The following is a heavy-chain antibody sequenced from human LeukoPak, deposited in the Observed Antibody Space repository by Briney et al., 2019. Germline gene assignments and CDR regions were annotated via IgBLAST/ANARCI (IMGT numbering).Heavy chain of an antibody. CDR1: GGSISSSSYY. Sequence: SETLSLTCSVSGGSISSSSYYWGWIRQPPGKGLEWIGSIYYSGSTYYNPSLKSRVTISVDTSKNQFSLKLSSVTAADTAVYYCARDPRRGLRNVWFDPWGQGTLVTVSS. CDR2: IYYSGST. CDR3: ARDPRRGLRNVWFDP. J-gene: IGHJ5*02. V-gene: IGHV4-39*02. D-gene: IGHD4-17*01.